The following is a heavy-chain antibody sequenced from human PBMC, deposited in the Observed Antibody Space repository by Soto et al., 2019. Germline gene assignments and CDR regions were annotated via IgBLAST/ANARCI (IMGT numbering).Heavy chain of an antibody. V-gene: IGHV3-30*03. CDR1: GFTFSRNG. Sequence: QVQLVESGGGVVQPGTSLRLTCADSGFTFSRNGMHWVRQAPGKGLEWVALVSYDGSKKYYVDSVKGRFTISRDNSENTLYLQMNSLGAEDRAVYYCARWVGGSMSDNSGKYDSWGQGTLVTVSS. D-gene: IGHD3-22*01. J-gene: IGHJ5*01. CDR2: VSYDGSKK. CDR3: ARWVGGSMSDNSGKYDS.